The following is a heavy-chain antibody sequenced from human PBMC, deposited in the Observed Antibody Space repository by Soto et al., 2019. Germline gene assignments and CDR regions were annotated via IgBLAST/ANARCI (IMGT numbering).Heavy chain of an antibody. Sequence: QVQLVESGGDVVQSGRSLRLSCVVSGFTFSHYAMHWVRQAPGKGLEWVAFISNDGGKTYDADSVKGRFTISRDNSKNTLYLQMNWLRAEDTAVYYCASDFELPVGDTVHFDYWGQGTLVIVSS. D-gene: IGHD1-7*01. CDR1: GFTFSHYA. CDR2: ISNDGGKT. CDR3: ASDFELPVGDTVHFDY. J-gene: IGHJ4*02. V-gene: IGHV3-30*14.